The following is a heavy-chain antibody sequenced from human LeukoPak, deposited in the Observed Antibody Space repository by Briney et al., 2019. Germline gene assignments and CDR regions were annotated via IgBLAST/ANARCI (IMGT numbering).Heavy chain of an antibody. J-gene: IGHJ4*02. CDR2: IKQDGSEK. V-gene: IGHV3-7*03. CDR3: ARAPYCIGGSCRFDY. CDR1: GFTFSSYW. D-gene: IGHD2-15*01. Sequence: GGSLRLSCAASGFTFSSYWMSWVRQAPGNGLEWVANIKQDGSEKYYVDSVKGRFTISRDNAKNSLYLQMNSLRAEDTAVYYCARAPYCIGGSCRFDYWGQGTLVTVSS.